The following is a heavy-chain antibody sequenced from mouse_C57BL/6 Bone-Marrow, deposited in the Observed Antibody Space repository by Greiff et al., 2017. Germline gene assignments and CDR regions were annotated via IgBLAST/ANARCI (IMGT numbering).Heavy chain of an antibody. CDR2: IDPSDSYT. Sequence: QVQLQQPGAELVRPGTSVKLSCKASGYTFTSYWLHWVKQRPGQGLEWIGVIDPSDSYTNYNQKFKGKATLTVDTSSSTAYMQLSSLTSEDSAVSYCARNDDYDLFAYWGRGPLVTVSA. V-gene: IGHV1-59*01. CDR1: GYTFTSYW. D-gene: IGHD2-4*01. J-gene: IGHJ3*01. CDR3: ARNDDYDLFAY.